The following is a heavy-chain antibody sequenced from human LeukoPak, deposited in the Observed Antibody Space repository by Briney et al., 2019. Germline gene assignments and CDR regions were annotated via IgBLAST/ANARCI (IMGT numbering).Heavy chain of an antibody. CDR2: ISSSSSYI. CDR1: GFTFSSYS. V-gene: IGHV3-21*01. CDR3: ARSMIVVVGPHGMDV. Sequence: GGSLRLPCAASGFTFSSYSMNWVRQAPGKGLEWVSSISSSSSYIYYADSVKGRFTISRDNAKNSLYLQMNSLRAEDTAVYYCARSMIVVVGPHGMDVWGQGTTVTVSS. D-gene: IGHD3-22*01. J-gene: IGHJ6*02.